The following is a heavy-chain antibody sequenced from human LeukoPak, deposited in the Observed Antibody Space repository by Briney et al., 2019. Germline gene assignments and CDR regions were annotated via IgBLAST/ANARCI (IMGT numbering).Heavy chain of an antibody. V-gene: IGHV3-23*01. Sequence: GGSLRLSCAASGFTFSSYAMSWVRQAPGKGLEWVSSISGSGGSSYYADSVKGRFTISRDNSKNTLYLQMNSLRAEDTAVYYCAKGGYSGSYYQAYWGQGTLVTVSS. D-gene: IGHD1-26*01. J-gene: IGHJ4*02. CDR1: GFTFSSYA. CDR2: ISGSGGSS. CDR3: AKGGYSGSYYQAY.